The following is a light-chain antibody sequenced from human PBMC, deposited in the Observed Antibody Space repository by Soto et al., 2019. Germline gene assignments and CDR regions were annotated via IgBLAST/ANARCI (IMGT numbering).Light chain of an antibody. CDR2: QDT. Sequence: SYELTQPPSVSVSPGQTASITCSGDKLGDKYACWYQQRPGQSPVLVIYQDTKRPSGIPERFSGSISGNTATLTISGTQAMDEADYYCQAWDSSTSDVFGTGTKLTVL. J-gene: IGLJ1*01. V-gene: IGLV3-1*01. CDR1: KLGDKY. CDR3: QAWDSSTSDV.